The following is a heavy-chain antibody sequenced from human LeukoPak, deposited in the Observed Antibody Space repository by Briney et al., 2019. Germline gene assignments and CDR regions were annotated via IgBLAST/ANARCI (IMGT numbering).Heavy chain of an antibody. CDR2: ISWNSGSI. V-gene: IGHV3-9*01. Sequence: GGSLRPSCAASGFTFDDYAMHWVRQAPGKGLEWVSGISWNSGSIGYADSVKGRFTISRDNAKNSLYLQMNSLRAEDTALYYCAKEERRIAVAGITYYFDYWGQGTLVTVSS. CDR1: GFTFDDYA. J-gene: IGHJ4*02. D-gene: IGHD6-19*01. CDR3: AKEERRIAVAGITYYFDY.